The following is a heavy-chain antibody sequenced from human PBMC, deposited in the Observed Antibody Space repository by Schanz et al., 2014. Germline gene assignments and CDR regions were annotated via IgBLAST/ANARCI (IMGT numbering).Heavy chain of an antibody. V-gene: IGHV1-18*01. CDR1: GYTFTSHG. CDR3: TRGGYSYALSAFDI. Sequence: QVQLVQSGAEVKKPGASVKVSCKASGYTFTSHGISWVRQAPGQGLEWMRWITAYNGDTNYALKLQGRVTMTTDTSTGTAYMELRSLRSDDTALYYCTRGGYSYALSAFDIWGQGTMVTVSS. J-gene: IGHJ3*02. D-gene: IGHD5-18*01. CDR2: ITAYNGDT.